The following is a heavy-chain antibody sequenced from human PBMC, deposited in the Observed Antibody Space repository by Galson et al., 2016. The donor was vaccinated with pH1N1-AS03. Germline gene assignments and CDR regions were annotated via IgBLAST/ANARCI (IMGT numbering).Heavy chain of an antibody. V-gene: IGHV1-69*13. CDR1: GGTFSNYV. Sequence: SVKVSCKASGGTFSNYVISWVRQAPGQGLEWMGGINPAFGTTKYAQKFQGRVTITADESTRTAYMGLNSLRSADTAVYYCARGRRVAMTGFYCFDSWGQGTPVTVSS. J-gene: IGHJ4*02. CDR2: INPAFGTT. CDR3: ARGRRVAMTGFYCFDS. D-gene: IGHD3-9*01.